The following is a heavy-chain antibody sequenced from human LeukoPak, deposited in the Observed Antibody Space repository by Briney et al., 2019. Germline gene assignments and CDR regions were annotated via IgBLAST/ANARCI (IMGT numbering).Heavy chain of an antibody. V-gene: IGHV4-59*08. CDR1: GVSITSYY. CDR3: ARQAPRGDYYYFFDF. D-gene: IGHD3-3*01. J-gene: IGHJ4*02. Sequence: SETLSLTCTVSGVSITSYYWSWIRQPPGKELQWIGYISNSGSTNYNPSLKSRVTMSVDTSKKQFSLKLSSVTAADTAIYYCARQAPRGDYYYFFDFWGQGILVTVSS. CDR2: ISNSGST.